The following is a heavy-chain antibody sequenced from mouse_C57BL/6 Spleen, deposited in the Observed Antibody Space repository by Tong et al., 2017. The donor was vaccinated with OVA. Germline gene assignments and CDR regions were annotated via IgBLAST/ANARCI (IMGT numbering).Heavy chain of an antibody. J-gene: IGHJ2*01. CDR1: GFTFSSFG. CDR2: ISSGSSTI. CDR3: ARLSTIGTTGFDY. D-gene: IGHD2-14*01. V-gene: IGHV5-17*02. Sequence: SGFTFSSFGMHWVRQAPEKGLEWVAYISSGSSTIYYADTVKVRFTISRDNPKNTRYLQMSSLRAEDTAMYYCARLSTIGTTGFDYWGKGTTLTVSS.